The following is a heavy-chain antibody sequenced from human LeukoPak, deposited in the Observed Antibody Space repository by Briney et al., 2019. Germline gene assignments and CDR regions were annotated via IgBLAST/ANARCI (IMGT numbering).Heavy chain of an antibody. D-gene: IGHD3-22*01. CDR1: GGSISSGGYS. CDR3: ARDRVDYYDSSGYYYASGSPYGMDV. CDR2: IYHSGST. J-gene: IGHJ6*02. Sequence: SETLSLTCAVSGGSISSGGYSWSWIRQPPGKGLEWIGYIYHSGSTYYNPSLKSRVTISVDRSKNQFSLKLSSVTAADTAVYYCARDRVDYYDSSGYYYASGSPYGMDVWGQGTTVTVSS. V-gene: IGHV4-30-2*01.